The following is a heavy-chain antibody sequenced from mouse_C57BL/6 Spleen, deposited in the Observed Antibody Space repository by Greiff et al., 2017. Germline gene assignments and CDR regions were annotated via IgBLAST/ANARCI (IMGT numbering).Heavy chain of an antibody. CDR1: GYTFTSYW. J-gene: IGHJ2*01. Sequence: VQLQQSGAELAKPGASVKLSCKASGYTFTSYWMHWVKQRPGQGLEWIGYINPSSGYTKYNQKFKDKATLTADTSSSTAYMQLSSLTYEDSAVYYCARNYGYDVRYYFDYWGQGTTLTVSS. V-gene: IGHV1-7*01. D-gene: IGHD2-2*01. CDR2: INPSSGYT. CDR3: ARNYGYDVRYYFDY.